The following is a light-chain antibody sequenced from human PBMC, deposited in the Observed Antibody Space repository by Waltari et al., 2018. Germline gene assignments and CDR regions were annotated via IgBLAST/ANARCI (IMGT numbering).Light chain of an antibody. CDR1: QKVGTS. CDR3: QQYEDWPRHS. J-gene: IGKJ4*01. V-gene: IGKV3-15*01. CDR2: GAY. Sequence: IVVTQSPATLSVSPGDRVTLSCRASQKVGTSLAWYQQKPGQTPRLLIFGAYSRASGVTARFSGSGSGTDFTLAISSLQSEDFAVYYCQQYEDWPRHSFGGGTKVQIE.